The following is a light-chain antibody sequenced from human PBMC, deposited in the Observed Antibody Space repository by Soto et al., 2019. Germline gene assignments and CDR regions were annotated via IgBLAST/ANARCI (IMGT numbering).Light chain of an antibody. Sequence: LMLSQSPATRAVSQGERATLSCRVSPSVNGNLDWYQQQPGQTPRLLIYDVATRANGVPARFSGRGSGTEFTLTISSLQSEAFAVYYCQQYNGSPPWTFGQGTKVDIK. J-gene: IGKJ1*01. CDR2: DVA. CDR3: QQYNGSPPWT. V-gene: IGKV3-15*01. CDR1: PSVNGN.